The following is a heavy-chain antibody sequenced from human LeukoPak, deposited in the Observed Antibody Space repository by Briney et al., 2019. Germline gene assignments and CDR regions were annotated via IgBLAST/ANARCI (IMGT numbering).Heavy chain of an antibody. V-gene: IGHV4-59*01. CDR2: IYYSGST. Sequence: PSETLSLTCTVSGGSISSYYWSWIRQPPGRGLEWIGYIYYSGSTNYNPSLKSRVTILVDTSKNQFSLKLSSVSAADTAVYYCARFDRSDSYLDYWGQGTLVTVSS. J-gene: IGHJ4*02. CDR3: ARFDRSDSYLDY. D-gene: IGHD3-22*01. CDR1: GGSISSYY.